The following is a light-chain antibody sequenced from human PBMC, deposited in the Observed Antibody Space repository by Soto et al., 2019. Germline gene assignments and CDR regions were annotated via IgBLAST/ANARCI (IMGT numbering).Light chain of an antibody. Sequence: EIVLTQSPATLSLSPGERATLSCRASQSVSSYLAWYQQKPGQAPRLLIYDASNRVTGIPARFSGSGSGTDFTLTIKSLEPEDFAVYYCQQRSNWPSITFGQGTRLEIK. CDR3: QQRSNWPSIT. V-gene: IGKV3-11*01. J-gene: IGKJ5*01. CDR2: DAS. CDR1: QSVSSY.